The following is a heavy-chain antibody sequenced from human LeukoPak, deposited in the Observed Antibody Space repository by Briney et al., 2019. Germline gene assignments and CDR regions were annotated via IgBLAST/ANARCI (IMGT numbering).Heavy chain of an antibody. D-gene: IGHD3-10*01. CDR2: IYHSGST. CDR1: GGSISSSNW. V-gene: IGHV4-4*02. CDR3: ARVGSRNARAINY. J-gene: IGHJ4*02. Sequence: SGTLSLTCAVSGGSISSSNWWSWVRQPPGKGLEWIGEIYHSGSTNYNPSLKSRVTISVDKSKNQFSLKLSSVTAADTAVYYCARVGSRNARAINYWGQGTLVTVSS.